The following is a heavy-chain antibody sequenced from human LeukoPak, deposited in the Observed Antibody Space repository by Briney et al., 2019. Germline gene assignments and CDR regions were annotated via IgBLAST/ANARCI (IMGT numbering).Heavy chain of an antibody. J-gene: IGHJ4*02. CDR3: ARTACSGGSSSLDY. CDR2: INHSGST. Sequence: SETLSLTCAVYGGSFSGYYWSWIRQPPGKGLEWIGEINHSGSTNYNPSLKSRVTISVDTSKNQFSLKLSSVTAADTAVYYCARTACSGGSSSLDYWGQGTLVTVSS. CDR1: GGSFSGYY. V-gene: IGHV4-34*01. D-gene: IGHD2-15*01.